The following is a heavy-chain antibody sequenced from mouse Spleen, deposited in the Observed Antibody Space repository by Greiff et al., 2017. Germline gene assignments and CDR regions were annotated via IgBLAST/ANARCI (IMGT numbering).Heavy chain of an antibody. CDR1: GYTFTDYW. CDR3: ARLYDYDGAMDY. J-gene: IGHJ4*01. D-gene: IGHD2-4*01. CDR2: IDTSDSYT. Sequence: QVQLQQPGAELVMPGASVKMSCKASGYTFTDYWMHWVKQRPGQGLEWIGAIDTSDSYTNYNQKFKGKATLTVDESSSTAYMQLSSLTSEDSAVFYCARLYDYDGAMDYWGQGASVTVSS. V-gene: IGHV1-69*01.